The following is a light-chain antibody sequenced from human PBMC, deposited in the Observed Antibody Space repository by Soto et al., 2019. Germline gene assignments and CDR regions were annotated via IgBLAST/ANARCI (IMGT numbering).Light chain of an antibody. CDR2: EVT. J-gene: IGLJ2*01. CDR1: SSDVGGYNY. CDR3: SSYAGSNNFV. V-gene: IGLV2-8*01. Sequence: QSVLTQPPSASGYPGQSVTISCTGTSSDVGGYNYVSWYQQHPGKAPKLMIYEVTKRPSGVPDRFSGPKSGSTASLTVSGLQAEDEADYYCSSYAGSNNFVFGGGTKVTVL.